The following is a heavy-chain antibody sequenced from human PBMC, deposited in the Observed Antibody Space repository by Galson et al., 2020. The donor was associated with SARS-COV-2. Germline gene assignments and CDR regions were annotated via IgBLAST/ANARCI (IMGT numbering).Heavy chain of an antibody. CDR1: GFTFSQYA. CDR3: AKGGTIGSIEY. J-gene: IGHJ4*02. D-gene: IGHD2-8*01. CDR2: ISGSGVST. V-gene: IGHV3-23*01. Sequence: GGSLRLSCAASGFTFSQYAMAWVRQAPGKGLEWVSAISGSGVSTYYADSVKGRFTISRDNSKNTLYVQMNSLRGEDTALYYCAKGGTIGSIEYWGQGTLVTVSS.